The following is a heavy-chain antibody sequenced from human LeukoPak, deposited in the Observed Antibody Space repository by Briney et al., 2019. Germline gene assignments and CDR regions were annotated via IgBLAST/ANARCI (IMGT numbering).Heavy chain of an antibody. CDR3: ARGAYSSGWAYFDH. CDR2: ISFSVNTK. V-gene: IGHV3-48*04. CDR1: GFTFSDYS. J-gene: IGHJ4*02. Sequence: GGSLRLSCAASGFTFSDYSMNWVRQTPGKGLEWVSYISFSVNTKYYGDSVKGRFTISRDNAKNSLYLHMDSLRAEDTAVYYCARGAYSSGWAYFDHWGQGTLVTVSS. D-gene: IGHD6-19*01.